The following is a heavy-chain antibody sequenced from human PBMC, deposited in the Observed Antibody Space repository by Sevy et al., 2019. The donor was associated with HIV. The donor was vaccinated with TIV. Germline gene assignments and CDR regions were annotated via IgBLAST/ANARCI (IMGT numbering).Heavy chain of an antibody. D-gene: IGHD3-10*01. Sequence: ASVKVSCKASGYSFTGFYIHWMRQAPGQGLEWMGWINPNNGDAKYAQKYQGRVTMTRDTSATTTYMELTSLRSDDTAMYYCVRGYFGSGSYRLLYWGQGAPVTFSS. V-gene: IGHV1-2*02. CDR3: VRGYFGSGSYRLLY. CDR2: INPNNGDA. J-gene: IGHJ4*02. CDR1: GYSFTGFY.